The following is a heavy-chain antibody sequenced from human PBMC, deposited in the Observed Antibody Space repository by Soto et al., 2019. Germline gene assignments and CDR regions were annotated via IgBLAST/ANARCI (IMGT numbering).Heavy chain of an antibody. V-gene: IGHV4-61*01. CDR3: ARGPYDSSGEVVGMDV. Sequence: SETLSLTCTVSGGSVSSGSYYWSWIRQPPGKGLEWIGYIYSSGSTSYNPSLKSRVTISVDTSKNQFSLKLSSVTAADTAVYYCARGPYDSSGEVVGMDVWGQGTTVTVSS. CDR2: IYSSGST. J-gene: IGHJ6*02. D-gene: IGHD3-22*01. CDR1: GGSVSSGSYY.